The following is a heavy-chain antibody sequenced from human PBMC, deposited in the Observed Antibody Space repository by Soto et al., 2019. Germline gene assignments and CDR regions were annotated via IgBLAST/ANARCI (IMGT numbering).Heavy chain of an antibody. CDR1: GASITSGGYS. V-gene: IGHV4-31*03. Sequence: SETLSLTCSVSGASITSGGYSWSWIRQHPRKGLEWIAYIYHSGTTYYNPSLKSRVTMSVDTSKNHFSLNLSSVTAADTAVHYCARFSGSRSFDNWGQGTQVTVSS. J-gene: IGHJ4*02. D-gene: IGHD3-10*01. CDR2: IYHSGTT. CDR3: ARFSGSRSFDN.